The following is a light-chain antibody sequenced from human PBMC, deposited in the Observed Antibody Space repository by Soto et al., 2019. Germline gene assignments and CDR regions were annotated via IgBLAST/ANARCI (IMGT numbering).Light chain of an antibody. J-gene: IGLJ2*01. CDR3: SSYTSSTLVV. CDR1: SSDVGGYNY. CDR2: DVT. V-gene: IGLV2-14*01. Sequence: QSALTQPASVSGSPGQSITISGSGTSSDVGGYNYVSWFQQYPGKAPKLLIYDVTNRPSGVSHRFSGSKSGNTASLTISGLQAEDEADYHCSSYTSSTLVVFGGGTKLTVL.